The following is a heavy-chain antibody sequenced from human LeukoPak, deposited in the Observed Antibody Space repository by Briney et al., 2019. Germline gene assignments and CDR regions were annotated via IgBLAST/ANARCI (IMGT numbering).Heavy chain of an antibody. CDR3: AKDPQLLWFGELFGWFDP. CDR1: GFTFSSYG. J-gene: IGHJ5*02. D-gene: IGHD3-10*01. V-gene: IGHV3-30*02. CDR2: IRYDGSNK. Sequence: GGSLRLSYAASGFTFSSYGMHWVRQAPGKGLEWVAFIRYDGSNKYYADSVKGRFTISRDNSKNTLYLQMNSLRAEDTAVYYCAKDPQLLWFGELFGWFDPWGQGTLVTVSS.